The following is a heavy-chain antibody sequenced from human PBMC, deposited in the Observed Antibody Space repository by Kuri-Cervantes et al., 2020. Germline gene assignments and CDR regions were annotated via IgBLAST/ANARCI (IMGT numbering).Heavy chain of an antibody. J-gene: IGHJ6*02. V-gene: IGHV4-4*02. Sequence: SETLSLTCAVSGGSISSSNWWSWVRQPPGKGLEWIGEIYHSGSTNYNPSLKSRVTISVDTSKNQFSLKLSSVTAADTAVYYCACARGSWFGEYYYYGMDVWGQGTTVTVSS. CDR2: IYHSGST. CDR1: GGSISSSNW. CDR3: ACARGSWFGEYYYYGMDV. D-gene: IGHD3-10*01.